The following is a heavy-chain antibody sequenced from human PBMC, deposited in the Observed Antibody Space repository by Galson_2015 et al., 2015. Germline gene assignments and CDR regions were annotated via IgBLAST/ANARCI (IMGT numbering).Heavy chain of an antibody. V-gene: IGHV3-21*01. J-gene: IGHJ3*02. CDR2: ISSSSSYI. CDR3: ARDGSSQWLSQDGFDI. D-gene: IGHD6-19*01. Sequence: SLRLSCAASGFTFSSYSMNWVRQAPGKGLEWVSSISSSSSYIYYADSVKGRFTISRDNAKNSLYLQMNSLRAEDTAVYFCARDGSSQWLSQDGFDIWGQGTMVTVSS. CDR1: GFTFSSYS.